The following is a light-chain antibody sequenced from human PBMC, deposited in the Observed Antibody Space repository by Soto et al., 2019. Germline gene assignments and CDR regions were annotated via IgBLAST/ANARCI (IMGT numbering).Light chain of an antibody. Sequence: EIVLTQSPGTLSLSPGERATLSCRASQSVNSNYLVWYQQKPGQAPRLLIYGASSRATGIPDRFSGGGSGTDFTLTISRLEPEDFAVYYCHQYGRTLFTFGPGTKVDIK. CDR3: HQYGRTLFT. CDR1: QSVNSNY. CDR2: GAS. V-gene: IGKV3-20*01. J-gene: IGKJ3*01.